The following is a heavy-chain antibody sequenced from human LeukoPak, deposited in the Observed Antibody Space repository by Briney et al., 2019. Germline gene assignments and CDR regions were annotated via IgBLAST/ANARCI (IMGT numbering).Heavy chain of an antibody. V-gene: IGHV4-61*02. J-gene: IGHJ2*01. Sequence: PSQTLSLTCTVSGGSITSGGYFWTWIRQHPGKGLEWIGRIYSSGSTNYNPSLKSRVTMSVDTSKNQFSLKLSSVTAADTAVYYCARGQYHLLYWYFDLWGRGTLVTVSS. CDR3: ARGQYHLLYWYFDL. D-gene: IGHD2-2*01. CDR1: GGSITSGGYF. CDR2: IYSSGST.